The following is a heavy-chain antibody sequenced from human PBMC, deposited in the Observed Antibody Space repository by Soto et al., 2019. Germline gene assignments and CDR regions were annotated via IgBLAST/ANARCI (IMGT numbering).Heavy chain of an antibody. D-gene: IGHD2-2*01. Sequence: GGSLRLSCAASGFTFTSCAMSWVRQAPGKGLEWVSAISGTAGNTHHADSVKGRFTISRDNSKNTLYLQMNSLRAEDTAVYYCAKDRSTSVVPAAIPYFDYWGQGTLVTVSS. CDR1: GFTFTSCA. V-gene: IGHV3-23*01. CDR3: AKDRSTSVVPAAIPYFDY. CDR2: ISGTAGNT. J-gene: IGHJ4*02.